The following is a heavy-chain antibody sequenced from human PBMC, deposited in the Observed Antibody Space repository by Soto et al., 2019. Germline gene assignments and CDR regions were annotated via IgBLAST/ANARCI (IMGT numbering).Heavy chain of an antibody. J-gene: IGHJ6*02. V-gene: IGHV1-3*01. Sequence: GGSVKVSCKASGYTFTSYSMHWVLQAPGQRLEWMGWINAGNGNTKYSQKFQGRVTITRDTSASTAYMELSSLRSEDTAVYYCARGLKHYDFWSGYYTLDYYYGMDVWGQGTTVTVSS. CDR3: ARGLKHYDFWSGYYTLDYYYGMDV. CDR2: INAGNGNT. CDR1: GYTFTSYS. D-gene: IGHD3-3*01.